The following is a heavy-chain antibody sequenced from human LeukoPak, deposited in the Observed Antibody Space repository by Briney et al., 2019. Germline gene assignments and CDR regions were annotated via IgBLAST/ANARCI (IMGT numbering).Heavy chain of an antibody. J-gene: IGHJ5*02. D-gene: IGHD3-10*01. Sequence: SETLSLTCTVSGGSISSYYWSWIRQPAGKGLEWNGRIYTSGSTNYNPSLKSRVTVSVDTSKNQFSLKLSSVTAADTAVYYCASSSRRAPFDPWGQGTLVTVSS. V-gene: IGHV4-4*07. CDR3: ASSSRRAPFDP. CDR1: GGSISSYY. CDR2: IYTSGST.